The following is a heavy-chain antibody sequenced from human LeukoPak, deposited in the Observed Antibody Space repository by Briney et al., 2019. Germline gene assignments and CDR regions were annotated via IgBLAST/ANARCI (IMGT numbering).Heavy chain of an antibody. Sequence: KPGGSLRLSCAASGFTFSSYSMNWVRQAPGKGLEWVSSISSRNIYIYYADSVKGRFTISRDNANNSLYLQMNSLRVEDTAVYYCASDRYYYGSGSYYSGAFDNWGQGTLVTVSS. V-gene: IGHV3-21*01. CDR1: GFTFSSYS. CDR3: ASDRYYYGSGSYYSGAFDN. J-gene: IGHJ4*02. D-gene: IGHD3-10*01. CDR2: ISSRNIYI.